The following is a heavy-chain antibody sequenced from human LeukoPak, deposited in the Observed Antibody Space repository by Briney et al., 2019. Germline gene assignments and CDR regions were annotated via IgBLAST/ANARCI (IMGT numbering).Heavy chain of an antibody. D-gene: IGHD1-26*01. CDR2: IYYSGST. V-gene: IGHV4-59*01. J-gene: IGHJ4*02. Sequence: SETLSLTCTVSGGSISTYYWSWIRQPPGKGLEWIAYIYYSGSTNYNPSLTSRVTISVDTSKNQFSLKLSSVTAADTAVYYCARSPGGSYFGYWGQGTLVTVSS. CDR1: GGSISTYY. CDR3: ARSPGGSYFGY.